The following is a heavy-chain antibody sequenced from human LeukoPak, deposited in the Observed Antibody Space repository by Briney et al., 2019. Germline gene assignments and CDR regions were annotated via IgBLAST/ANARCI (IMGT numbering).Heavy chain of an antibody. Sequence: SETLSLTCTVSGGSISSYYWSWIRQPPGKGLEWIGYIYYSGSTNYNPSLKSRVTISVDTSKNQFSLKLSSVTAADTAVYYCAAYGYSYGYRYFDYWGQGTLVTVS. V-gene: IGHV4-59*01. J-gene: IGHJ4*02. CDR2: IYYSGST. D-gene: IGHD5-18*01. CDR1: GGSISSYY. CDR3: AAYGYSYGYRYFDY.